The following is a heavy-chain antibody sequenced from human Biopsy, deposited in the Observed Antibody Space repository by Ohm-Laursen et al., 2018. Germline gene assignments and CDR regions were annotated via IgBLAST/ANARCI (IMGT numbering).Heavy chain of an antibody. D-gene: IGHD2/OR15-2a*01. CDR1: GYTFTSYE. CDR3: ARVFCASTTCYGLLDN. Sequence: ASVKVSCKTSGYTFTSYEINWVRQAPGQGLEWMGWISPYNDKTSYPPKLQDRVTMTADTSTNTAHMELRSLRSDDTAVYYCARVFCASTTCYGLLDNWGQGTVVTVSS. V-gene: IGHV1-18*01. J-gene: IGHJ4*02. CDR2: ISPYNDKT.